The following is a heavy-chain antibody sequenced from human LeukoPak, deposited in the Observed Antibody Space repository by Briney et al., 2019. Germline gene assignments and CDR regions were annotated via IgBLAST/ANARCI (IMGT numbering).Heavy chain of an antibody. D-gene: IGHD6-13*01. CDR3: ASSTPSIQKAAAAPWAFDI. CDR1: GYSFTSYW. CDR2: IYPGDSDT. Sequence: GESLKISCKGSGYSFTSYWIGWVRQMPGKGLEWMGIIYPGDSDTRYSPSFQGQVTISADKSISTAYLQWSSLKASDTAMYYCASSTPSIQKAAAAPWAFDIWGQGTMVTVSS. V-gene: IGHV5-51*01. J-gene: IGHJ3*02.